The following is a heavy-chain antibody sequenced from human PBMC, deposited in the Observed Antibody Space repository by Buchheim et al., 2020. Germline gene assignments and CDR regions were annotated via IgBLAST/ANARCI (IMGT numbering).Heavy chain of an antibody. V-gene: IGHV3-7*01. Sequence: EVQLEESGGTVVQPGGSLRLSCAASGFSFSNSWMNWVRQAPGKGLVWVASINHDGSETYHVDSVNGRFTVSRDNVKNSLYLHMSSLRADDTAVYYCARGISTPGIDYWGQGTL. D-gene: IGHD2-15*01. CDR2: INHDGSET. J-gene: IGHJ4*02. CDR3: ARGISTPGIDY. CDR1: GFSFSNSW.